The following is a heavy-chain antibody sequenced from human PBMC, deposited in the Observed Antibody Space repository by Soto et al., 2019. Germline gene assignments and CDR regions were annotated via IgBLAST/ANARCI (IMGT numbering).Heavy chain of an antibody. Sequence: PGESLKISCQGYGDSFNVYWIAWVRQMAGKGLEWMGTIYPADSDTRYSPSFEGQVTMSADKSISTAYLQWRSLKVADTAIYYCVRRASGSGRGSFDYWGQGTPVTVSS. V-gene: IGHV5-51*01. CDR1: GDSFNVYW. D-gene: IGHD3-10*01. J-gene: IGHJ4*02. CDR3: VRRASGSGRGSFDY. CDR2: IYPADSDT.